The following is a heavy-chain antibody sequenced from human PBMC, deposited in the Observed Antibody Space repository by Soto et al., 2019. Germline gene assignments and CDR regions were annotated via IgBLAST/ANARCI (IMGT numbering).Heavy chain of an antibody. D-gene: IGHD3-22*01. CDR2: VDPEDGET. V-gene: IGHV1-69-2*01. J-gene: IGHJ4*02. CDR3: ATIGWGDSSVYYYVTHKGGDFDY. Sequence: EVQLVQSGAEVKKPGATVKISCKVSGYTFTDYYMHWVQQAPGKGLEWMGLVDPEDGETIYAEKFQGRVTITADTSTETAYMELRSLRSEDTAVYYCATIGWGDSSVYYYVTHKGGDFDYWGQGTLVTVSS. CDR1: GYTFTDYY.